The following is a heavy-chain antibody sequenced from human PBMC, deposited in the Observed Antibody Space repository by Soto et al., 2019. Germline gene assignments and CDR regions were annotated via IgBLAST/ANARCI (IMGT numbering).Heavy chain of an antibody. CDR2: NPSSGRP. V-gene: IGHV4-30-4*01. Sequence: QVQLRESGPGLVKPSQTLSLTCSVSGASVAGCYYYWSWVRPPPGKGLEWMGYNPSSGRPFYNPSRASRGTIAADTSKNQLTLQLTSVTAADTAVYYCARDTYSGYDFGLWGQGTLVTVSS. D-gene: IGHD5-12*01. J-gene: IGHJ5*02. CDR3: ARDTYSGYDFGL. CDR1: GASVAGCYYY.